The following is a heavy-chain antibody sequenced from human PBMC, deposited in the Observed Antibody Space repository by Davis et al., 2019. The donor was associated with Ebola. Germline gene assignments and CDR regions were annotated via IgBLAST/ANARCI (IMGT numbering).Heavy chain of an antibody. Sequence: PGGSLRLSCAASGFIFSSYVMSWVRQAPGKGLEWVSTVVLSADTYYADYVKGRFTISSDNAKNFLYLQMNSLRAEDTAVYYCARDSWDLLGFFQHWGQGTLVTVSS. V-gene: IGHV3-21*01. D-gene: IGHD1-26*01. CDR1: GFIFSSYV. CDR2: VVLSADT. CDR3: ARDSWDLLGFFQH. J-gene: IGHJ1*01.